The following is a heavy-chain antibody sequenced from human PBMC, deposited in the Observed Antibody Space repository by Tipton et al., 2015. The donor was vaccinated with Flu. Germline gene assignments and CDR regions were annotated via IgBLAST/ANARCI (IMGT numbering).Heavy chain of an antibody. CDR1: GGSFSGYY. V-gene: IGHV4-34*01. CDR2: INHSGST. CDR3: ARGLYTSIAARRRGGTRFDY. Sequence: TLSLTCAVYGGSFSGYYWSWIRQPPGKGLEWIGEINHSGSTKYNPSLKSRVTISVDTSKNQFSLKLSSVTAAGTAVYYCARGLYTSIAARRRGGTRFDYWGQGTLATVSS. D-gene: IGHD6-6*01. J-gene: IGHJ4*02.